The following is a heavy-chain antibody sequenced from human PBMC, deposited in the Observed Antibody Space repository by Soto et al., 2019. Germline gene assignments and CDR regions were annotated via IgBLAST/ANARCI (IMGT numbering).Heavy chain of an antibody. CDR3: ARGLDGSGSYYTDY. CDR2: ISAYNGNT. J-gene: IGHJ4*02. Sequence: ASVKVSCKASGYMFVTYGINWVRQAPGQGLEWMGWISAYNGNTKYAQNLQGRVTMTTDASTSTAYMEMRSLRSDDTAVYYCARGLDGSGSYYTDYWGPGTLVTVS. V-gene: IGHV1-18*01. CDR1: GYMFVTYG. D-gene: IGHD3-10*01.